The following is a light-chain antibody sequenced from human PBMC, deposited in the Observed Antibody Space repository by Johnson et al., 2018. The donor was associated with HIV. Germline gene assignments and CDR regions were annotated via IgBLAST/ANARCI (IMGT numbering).Light chain of an antibody. CDR3: GTWDSSLSVGGV. CDR2: DNN. CDR1: SSNIGNNY. J-gene: IGLJ1*01. Sequence: QSVLTQPPSVSAAPVQKVTISCSGSSSNIGNNYVSWYQQLPGTAPKLLIYDNNNRPSGIPDRFAGSKRVTSATLSITGIQTRYEADYYCGTWDSSLSVGGVFGTGTKVNVL. V-gene: IGLV1-51*01.